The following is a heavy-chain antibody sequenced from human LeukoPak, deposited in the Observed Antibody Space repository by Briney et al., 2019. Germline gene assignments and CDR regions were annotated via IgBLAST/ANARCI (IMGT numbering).Heavy chain of an antibody. CDR1: GYTFTGYY. J-gene: IGHJ4*02. CDR2: INPNSGGT. CDR3: ASSAIAAAGLTFDY. Sequence: GASVKLSCKAAGYTFTGYYMHWGRQAPGQGLEWMCWINPNSGGTNYAQKFQGRVTMTRDTSISTAYMELSRLRSDDTAVYYCASSAIAAAGLTFDYWGQGTLVTVSS. V-gene: IGHV1-2*02. D-gene: IGHD6-13*01.